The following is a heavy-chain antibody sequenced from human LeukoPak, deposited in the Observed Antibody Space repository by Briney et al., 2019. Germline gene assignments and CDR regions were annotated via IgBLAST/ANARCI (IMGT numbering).Heavy chain of an antibody. CDR3: ASLERVRGGNSYYYYYYGMDV. V-gene: IGHV1-2*02. CDR1: GYTFTGYY. J-gene: IGHJ6*02. Sequence: RASVKVSCKASGYTFTGYYMHWVRQAPGQGLEWMGWINPNSGGTNYAQKFQGRVTMTRDTSISTAYMELSRLRSDDTAVYYCASLERVRGGNSYYYYYYGMDVWGQGTTVTVSS. CDR2: INPNSGGT. D-gene: IGHD3-10*01.